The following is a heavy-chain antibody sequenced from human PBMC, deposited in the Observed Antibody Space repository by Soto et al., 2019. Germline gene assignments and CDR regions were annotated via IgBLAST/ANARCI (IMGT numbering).Heavy chain of an antibody. CDR2: IYHSGSI. CDR3: ASKFGELLADAFDI. J-gene: IGHJ3*02. CDR1: NASISSRKW. Sequence: QVQLQESGPGLVKPSGTLSLTCTVSNASISSRKWWTWVRQTPGKGLEWIGEIYHSGSINHNPSLQSRVTMSVDKSNNQVSLKMTSVTAADTAVYYCASKFGELLADAFDIWGQGTVVTVSS. D-gene: IGHD3-10*01. V-gene: IGHV4-4*02.